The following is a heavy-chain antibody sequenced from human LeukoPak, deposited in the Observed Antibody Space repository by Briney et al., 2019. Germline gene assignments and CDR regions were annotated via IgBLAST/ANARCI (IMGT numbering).Heavy chain of an antibody. Sequence: GGSLRLSCAASGFRFSSYAMSWVRQAPGKGLEWVSAISGSGGSTYYADSVKGRFTISRDNSKNTLYLQMNSLRAEDTAVYYCAKGGNYYGSGSPGGTFDYWGQGTLVTVSS. CDR2: ISGSGGST. J-gene: IGHJ4*02. CDR1: GFRFSSYA. CDR3: AKGGNYYGSGSPGGTFDY. V-gene: IGHV3-23*01. D-gene: IGHD3-10*01.